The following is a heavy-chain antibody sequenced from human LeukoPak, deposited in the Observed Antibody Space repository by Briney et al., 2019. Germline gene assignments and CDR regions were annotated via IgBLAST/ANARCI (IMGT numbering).Heavy chain of an antibody. CDR3: ARVGSSGWSGNYFDY. V-gene: IGHV3-23*01. CDR1: GFTFSSYA. CDR2: ISGSGGST. Sequence: GGSLRLSCAASGFTFSSYAMSWVRQAPGEGLEWVSAISGSGGSTYYADSVKGRFTISRDNAKNSLYLQMNSLRAEDTAVYYCARVGSSGWSGNYFDYWGQGTLVTVSS. D-gene: IGHD6-19*01. J-gene: IGHJ4*02.